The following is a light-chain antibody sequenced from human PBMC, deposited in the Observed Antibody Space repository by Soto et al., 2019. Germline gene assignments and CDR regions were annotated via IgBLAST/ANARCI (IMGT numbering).Light chain of an antibody. Sequence: TQSPCTLSASLGYRVSITCRAVQSISSNFLAWYQQKPGRAPRLLIDGASSRATGIPDRFSGSGSGTDFTLTISRLEPEDLAVYYCQQYGSLVTFGQGTKVDI. J-gene: IGKJ1*01. CDR2: GAS. V-gene: IGKV3-20*01. CDR3: QQYGSLVT. CDR1: QSISSNF.